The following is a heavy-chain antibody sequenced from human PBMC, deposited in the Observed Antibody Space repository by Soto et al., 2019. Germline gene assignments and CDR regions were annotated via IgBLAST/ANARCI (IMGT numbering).Heavy chain of an antibody. CDR1: GFTFSDYV. V-gene: IGHV3-23*01. CDR2: ISDGGERT. D-gene: IGHD3-3*01. Sequence: EVQLLESGGDLVQPGGSLRLSCVASGFTFSDYVMSWVRQVPGKGLEWVSSISDGGERTDYRDSVRGRFTISRDNARFTHHLQMNSLRVDDTAISFCARDRSTDFGLDVWGQGTTVTVSS. CDR3: ARDRSTDFGLDV. J-gene: IGHJ6*02.